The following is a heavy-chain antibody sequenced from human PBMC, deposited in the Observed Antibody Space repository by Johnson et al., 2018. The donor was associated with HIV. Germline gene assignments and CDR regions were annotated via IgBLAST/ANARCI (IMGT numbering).Heavy chain of an antibody. J-gene: IGHJ3*02. CDR3: ARAYNYPI. Sequence: VQLVESGGDVVQPGRSLRLSCAASGFTFSSYAMHWVRQVPGKGLEWVAIISFDGSNEYYADSVKGRFTISRDNFKNTLFLQMNSLRVEDTAVYYCARAYNYPIWGQGTMLTVSS. V-gene: IGHV3-30-3*01. CDR1: GFTFSSYA. CDR2: ISFDGSNE. D-gene: IGHD1-1*01.